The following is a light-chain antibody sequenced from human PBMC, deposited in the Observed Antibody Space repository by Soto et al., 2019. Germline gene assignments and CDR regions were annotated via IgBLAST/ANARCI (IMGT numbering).Light chain of an antibody. J-gene: IGLJ1*01. CDR2: GNN. CDR1: SSNIGADYD. Sequence: QSVLTQPPSVSGAPGQRVTISCTGSSSNIGADYDVHWYQQPPGTAPKLLIYGNNNRPSGVPDRFSGSKSGTSASLAITGLQAEDEADYYCQSYDSSLSGYVFGTGTKVTVL. CDR3: QSYDSSLSGYV. V-gene: IGLV1-40*01.